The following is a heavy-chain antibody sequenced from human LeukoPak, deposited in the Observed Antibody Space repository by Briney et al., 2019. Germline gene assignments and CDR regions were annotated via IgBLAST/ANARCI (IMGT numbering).Heavy chain of an antibody. CDR3: ARDGYSFGSLDY. CDR1: GLTLRRVA. J-gene: IGHJ4*02. CDR2: ICSDGSNK. Sequence: PGRSLRLSPAASGLTLRRVAMRCVCHSPGRGLEWVAVICSDGSNKYYADAVKDRFTISRDNSNDTMHLQMNSPRAEDTAVYQCARDGYSFGSLDYWGQGTLVTVSS. V-gene: IGHV3-33*01. D-gene: IGHD5-18*01.